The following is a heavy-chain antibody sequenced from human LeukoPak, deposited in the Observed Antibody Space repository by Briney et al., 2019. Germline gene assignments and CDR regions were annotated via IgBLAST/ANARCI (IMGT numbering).Heavy chain of an antibody. CDR3: ARSVAGITWFDP. J-gene: IGHJ5*02. V-gene: IGHV3-30*02. CDR1: GFTFSNSG. Sequence: GGSLRLACTASGFTFSNSGMHWVRQAPGKVLEWVAFIRYDGSNEFYVDSVKGRFTISRDNSMNTLNLQMSSLRPEDTAVYYCARSVAGITWFDPWGQGTLVTVSS. D-gene: IGHD6-19*01. CDR2: IRYDGSNE.